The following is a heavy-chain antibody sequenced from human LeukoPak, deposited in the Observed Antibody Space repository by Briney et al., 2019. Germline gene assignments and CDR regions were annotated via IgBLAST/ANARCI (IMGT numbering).Heavy chain of an antibody. J-gene: IGHJ6*02. D-gene: IGHD1-20*01. V-gene: IGHV4-59*01. Sequence: PSETLSLTCTVSGGSISSYYWSWIRQPPGKGLEWIGYIYYSGSTNYNPSLKGRATISVDTSKNQFSLKLSSVTAADTAVYYCARGGSITGTYYYYYGMDVWGQGTTVTVSS. CDR2: IYYSGST. CDR3: ARGGSITGTYYYYYGMDV. CDR1: GGSISSYY.